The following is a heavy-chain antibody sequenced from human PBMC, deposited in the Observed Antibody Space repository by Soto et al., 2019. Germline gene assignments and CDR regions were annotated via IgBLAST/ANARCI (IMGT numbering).Heavy chain of an antibody. CDR3: ARIPWRLYSSSWYLYPL. D-gene: IGHD6-13*01. CDR1: GGSFSCYY. CDR2: INHSGST. J-gene: IGHJ4*02. V-gene: IGHV4-34*01. Sequence: PSETLSLTCAIYGGSFSCYYWSWIRQPPGKGLEWIGEINHSGSTNYNPSPKSRVTISVDTSKNQFSLKLSSVTAADTAVYYCARIPWRLYSSSWYLYPLRGQGTLVTVSS.